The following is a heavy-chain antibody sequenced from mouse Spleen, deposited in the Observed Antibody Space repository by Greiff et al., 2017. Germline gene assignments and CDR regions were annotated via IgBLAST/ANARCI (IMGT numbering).Heavy chain of an antibody. D-gene: IGHD1-1*01. Sequence: EVQLVESGGGLVKPGGSLKLSCAASGFTFSSYAMSWVRQTPEKRLEWVATISSGGSYIYYPDSVKGRFTISRDNAKNTLYLQMSSLRSEDTAMYYCARDYGSSYDFDYWGQGTTLTVSS. CDR1: GFTFSSYA. CDR3: ARDYGSSYDFDY. J-gene: IGHJ2*01. V-gene: IGHV5-9-3*01. CDR2: ISSGGSYI.